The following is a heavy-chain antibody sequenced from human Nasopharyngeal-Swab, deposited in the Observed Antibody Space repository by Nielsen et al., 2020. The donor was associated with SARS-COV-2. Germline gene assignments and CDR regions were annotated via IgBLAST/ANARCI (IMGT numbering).Heavy chain of an antibody. CDR1: GGSISSGDYY. CDR3: ARPLNYYYYMGV. Sequence: SETLSLTCTVSGGSISSGDYYWAWIRQPPGKGLEWIGSIHYSGTTYYNPSLTGRVTISVDTSKNQFSLNLNSVTAPDTAVYYCARPLNYYYYMGVWGKGTTVTVSS. J-gene: IGHJ6*03. CDR2: IHYSGTT. V-gene: IGHV4-39*01.